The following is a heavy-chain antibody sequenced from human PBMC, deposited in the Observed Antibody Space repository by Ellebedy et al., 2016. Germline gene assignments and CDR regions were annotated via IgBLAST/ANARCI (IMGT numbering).Heavy chain of an antibody. CDR1: GFTFSSYA. CDR2: ISYDGSNK. Sequence: GESLKISXAASGFTFSSYAMHWVRQAPGKGLEWVAVISYDGSNKYYADSVKGRFTISRDNSKNTLYLQMNSLRAEDTAVYYCAKGVGGYSYGPEYNWFDPWGQGTLVTVSS. J-gene: IGHJ5*02. D-gene: IGHD5-18*01. V-gene: IGHV3-30-3*01. CDR3: AKGVGGYSYGPEYNWFDP.